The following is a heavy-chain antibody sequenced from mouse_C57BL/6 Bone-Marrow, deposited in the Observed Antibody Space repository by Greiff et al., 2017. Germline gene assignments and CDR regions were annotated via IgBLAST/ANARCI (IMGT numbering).Heavy chain of an antibody. Sequence: VKLMESGPELVKPGASVKLSCKASGYTFTSYDINWVKQRPGQGLEWIGWIYPRDGSTKYNEKFKGKATLTVDTSSSTAYMELHSRTSEASAVYFCARDYGSSYWYFDVWGTGTTVTVSS. D-gene: IGHD1-1*01. CDR1: GYTFTSYD. J-gene: IGHJ1*03. V-gene: IGHV1-85*01. CDR2: IYPRDGST. CDR3: ARDYGSSYWYFDV.